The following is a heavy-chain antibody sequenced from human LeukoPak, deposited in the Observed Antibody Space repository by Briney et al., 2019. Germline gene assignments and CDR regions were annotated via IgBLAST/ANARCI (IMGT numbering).Heavy chain of an antibody. CDR3: ARGAYDYVWGSYPVDY. CDR1: GGSISSGGYY. V-gene: IGHV4-31*03. Sequence: SETLSLTCTVSGGSISSGGYYWSWIRQHPGKGLEWIGYIYYSGSTYYNPSLKSRVTISVDTSKNQFSLKLSSVTAADTAVYYCARGAYDYVWGSYPVDYWGQRTLVTVSS. D-gene: IGHD3-16*01. J-gene: IGHJ4*02. CDR2: IYYSGST.